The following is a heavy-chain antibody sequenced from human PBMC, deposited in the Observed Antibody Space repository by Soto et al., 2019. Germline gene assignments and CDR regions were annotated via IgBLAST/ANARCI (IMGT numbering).Heavy chain of an antibody. CDR2: IYYSGST. CDR3: ARILGGYDFFFDY. V-gene: IGHV4-59*01. D-gene: IGHD5-12*01. Sequence: ASETLSLTCTVSGGSISSYYWSWIRQPPGKGLEWIGYIYYSGSTNYNPSLKSRVTISVDTSKNQFSLKLSSVTAADTAVYYCARILGGYDFFFDYWGQGTLVTVSS. J-gene: IGHJ4*02. CDR1: GGSISSYY.